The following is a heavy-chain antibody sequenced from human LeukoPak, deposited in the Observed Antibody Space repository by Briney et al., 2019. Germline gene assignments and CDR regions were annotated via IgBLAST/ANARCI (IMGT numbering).Heavy chain of an antibody. Sequence: SETLSLTCTVSGGSISSYYWSWIRQPAGKGLEWIGRIYTSGSTNYNPSLKSRVTMLVDTSKNQFSLKLSSVTAADTAVYYCARSPYDFWSGYKYNWFDPWGQGTLVTVSS. CDR3: ARSPYDFWSGYKYNWFDP. D-gene: IGHD3-3*01. V-gene: IGHV4-4*07. CDR1: GGSISSYY. CDR2: IYTSGST. J-gene: IGHJ5*02.